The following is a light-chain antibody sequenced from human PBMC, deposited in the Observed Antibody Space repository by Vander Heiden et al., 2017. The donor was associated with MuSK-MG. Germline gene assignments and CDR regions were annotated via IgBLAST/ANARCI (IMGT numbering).Light chain of an antibody. CDR1: QSVSSN. CDR3: QQYKNWPRT. Sequence: EIVMTQSPATLSVSPGERATLSCRASQSVSSNLAWFQQKLGQAPRLLIYDASNRATDIPARFSGSGSGTEFTLTISSLQSEDFALYYFQQYKNWPRTFGQGTKVEIK. V-gene: IGKV3-15*01. CDR2: DAS. J-gene: IGKJ1*01.